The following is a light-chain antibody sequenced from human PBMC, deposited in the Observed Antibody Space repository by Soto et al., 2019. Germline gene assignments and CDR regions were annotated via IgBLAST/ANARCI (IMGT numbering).Light chain of an antibody. CDR3: QQYYSYPTT. V-gene: IGKV1-5*01. CDR2: DAS. J-gene: IGKJ1*01. Sequence: DIQMTQSPSTLSASVGDRVTITCRASQSISSWLAWYQQKPGKAPKLLIYDASSLESGVPSRFSGSGSGTEFTLTISSLQPDDFATYYCQQYYSYPTTFGQGTKVDIK. CDR1: QSISSW.